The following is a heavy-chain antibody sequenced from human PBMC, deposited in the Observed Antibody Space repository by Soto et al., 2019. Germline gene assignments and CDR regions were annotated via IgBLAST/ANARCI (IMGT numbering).Heavy chain of an antibody. CDR1: GYTLTELS. J-gene: IGHJ4*02. D-gene: IGHD3-22*01. Sequence: GASVKVSCKVSGYTLTELSMHWVRQAPGKGLEWMGGFDPEDGETIYAQKFQGRVTMTEDTSTDTAYMELSSLRSEDTAVYYCATMGYYYDSSGYYYEDWGQGTLVTVSS. CDR2: FDPEDGET. CDR3: ATMGYYYDSSGYYYED. V-gene: IGHV1-24*01.